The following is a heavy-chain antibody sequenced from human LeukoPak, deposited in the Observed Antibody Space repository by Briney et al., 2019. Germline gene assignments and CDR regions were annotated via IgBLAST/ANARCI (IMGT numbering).Heavy chain of an antibody. CDR1: GYSFTEYH. Sequence: ASVKVSCKPSGYSFTEYHVQWMRQAPGQGLQWLGRNSPDSGETIYVQSFQGRVTLTRDRSRRTAYLELKRLTSADTAMYYCAALGSTLKVRNARWGQGTPVTVYS. J-gene: IGHJ4*02. V-gene: IGHV1-2*02. CDR3: AALGSTLKVRNAR. CDR2: NSPDSGET. D-gene: IGHD5/OR15-5a*01.